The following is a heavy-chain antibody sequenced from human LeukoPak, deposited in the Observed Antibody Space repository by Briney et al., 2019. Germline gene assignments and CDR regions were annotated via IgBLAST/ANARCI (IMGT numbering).Heavy chain of an antibody. V-gene: IGHV3-23*01. CDR1: GFTFSSYA. CDR3: AKFGLSGSYAGY. CDR2: ISGSGGST. J-gene: IGHJ4*02. D-gene: IGHD1-26*01. Sequence: PGGSLRLPCAASGFTFSSYAMSWVRQAPGKGLEWVSAISGSGGSTYYADSVKGRFTISRDNSKNTLYLQMNSLRAEDTAVYYCAKFGLSGSYAGYWGQGTLVTVSS.